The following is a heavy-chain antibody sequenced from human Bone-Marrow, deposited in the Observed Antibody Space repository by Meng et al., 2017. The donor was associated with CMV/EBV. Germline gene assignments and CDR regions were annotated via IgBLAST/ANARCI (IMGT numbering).Heavy chain of an antibody. D-gene: IGHD3-22*01. Sequence: SVKVSSKASGGTFSGYATSWVRQAPGQGLEWMGGSIPILGIANYAQKFQGRVTITADKSTSTAYMELSSLRSEDTAVYYCARNMGYYYDRSGSKLDYYYGMDVWGQGTTVTVSS. CDR3: ARNMGYYYDRSGSKLDYYYGMDV. CDR2: SIPILGIA. V-gene: IGHV1-69*10. CDR1: GGTFSGYA. J-gene: IGHJ6*02.